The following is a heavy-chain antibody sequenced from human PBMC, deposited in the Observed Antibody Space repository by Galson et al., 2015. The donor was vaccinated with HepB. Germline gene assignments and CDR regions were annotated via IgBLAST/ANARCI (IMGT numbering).Heavy chain of an antibody. CDR2: ISSSGSSI. J-gene: IGHJ6*02. CDR3: ARKIVGATPWGMDV. V-gene: IGHV3-11*01. CDR1: GFTFSDYY. D-gene: IGHD1-26*01. Sequence: LRLSCAASGFTFSDYYMIWIRQAPGKGLEWVSYISSSGSSIYYADSVKGRFTISRDNAKNSLYLQMNSLRAEDTAVYYCARKIVGATPWGMDVWGQGTTVTVSS.